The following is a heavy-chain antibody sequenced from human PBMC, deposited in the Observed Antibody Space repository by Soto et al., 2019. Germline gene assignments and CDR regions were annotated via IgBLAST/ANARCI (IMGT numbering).Heavy chain of an antibody. J-gene: IGHJ5*02. CDR1: GGSFSSGGYY. CDR2: IYYSGST. V-gene: IGHV4-31*03. CDR3: ARYAVVAALLT. D-gene: IGHD2-15*01. Sequence: QVKLQESGPGLVKPSQTLSLTCPVSGGSFSSGGYYWSWIRQHPGKGLEWIGYIYYSGSTYYNPSLKSRVTISVDTSKNQFSLKLSSVTAADTAVYYCARYAVVAALLTWGQGTLVTASS.